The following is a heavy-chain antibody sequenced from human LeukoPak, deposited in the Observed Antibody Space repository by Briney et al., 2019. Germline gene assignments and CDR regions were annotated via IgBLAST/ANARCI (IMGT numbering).Heavy chain of an antibody. CDR2: INPNSGGT. V-gene: IGHV1-2*02. CDR1: GYTFSVYY. Sequence: GASVTLSFTASGYTFSVYYMHWVRQAPGQGHERMGWINPNSGGTNYAQKFQGRVTITRDTSISTAYMELSRLRSDDTAVYYCARGYPLSTTAAGTYFQHWGQGTLVTVSS. D-gene: IGHD6-13*01. J-gene: IGHJ1*01. CDR3: ARGYPLSTTAAGTYFQH.